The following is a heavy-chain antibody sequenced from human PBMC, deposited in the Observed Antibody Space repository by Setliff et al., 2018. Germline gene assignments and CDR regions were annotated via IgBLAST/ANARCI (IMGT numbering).Heavy chain of an antibody. V-gene: IGHV4-61*09. CDR1: GDSISSRPYY. J-gene: IGHJ4*02. CDR3: VRSAVYCASDCYPRYFDS. Sequence: SETLSLTCTVSGDSISSRPYYWGWFRQPAGKELEWIGQIYTSWSTNYNPSLRSRVTISLDTSKNQFSLSPTSVTAEDTAVYYCVRSAVYCASDCYPRYFDSWGQGTLVNVSS. CDR2: IYTSWST. D-gene: IGHD2-21*01.